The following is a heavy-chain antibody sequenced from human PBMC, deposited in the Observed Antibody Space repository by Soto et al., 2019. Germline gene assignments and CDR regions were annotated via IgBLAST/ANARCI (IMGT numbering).Heavy chain of an antibody. Sequence: QVQLVESGGGVVQPGRSLRLSCAASGFTFSSYGMHWVRQAPGKGLEWVAVISYDGSNKYYADSVKGRFTISRDNSKNTLYLQMNSLRAEDTAVYYCAKGRDGYNWGPRTYYFDYWGQGTLVTVSS. CDR2: ISYDGSNK. D-gene: IGHD1-1*01. CDR3: AKGRDGYNWGPRTYYFDY. V-gene: IGHV3-30*18. CDR1: GFTFSSYG. J-gene: IGHJ4*02.